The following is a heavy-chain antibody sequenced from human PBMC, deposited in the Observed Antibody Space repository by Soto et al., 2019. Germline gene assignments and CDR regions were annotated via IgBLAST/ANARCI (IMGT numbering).Heavy chain of an antibody. CDR2: ISYDGSSK. CDR3: ARRNSDYSSVWSDAFDI. D-gene: IGHD6-19*01. V-gene: IGHV3-30-3*01. Sequence: QVQLVESGGGVVQPGRSLRLSCAASGFTFSSYAMHWVRPAPGKGPERVAVISYDGSSKTYADSVKGQFTISRDNSMNSLFLQMNNLRPEDTAVYYCARRNSDYSSVWSDAFDIWGQGTMVTVSS. CDR1: GFTFSSYA. J-gene: IGHJ3*02.